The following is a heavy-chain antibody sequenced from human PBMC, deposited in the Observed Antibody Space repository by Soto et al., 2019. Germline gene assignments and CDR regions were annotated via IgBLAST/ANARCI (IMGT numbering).Heavy chain of an antibody. Sequence: PGGSLRLSCAASGCTFSNYAMHWGRQAPWKGLEWVSTIKDGGESTYYVDSVKGRFTISRDNSKNTLYLQMNSLRAEDTAVYYCAKDTSPIDDIVDYYWGQGTLVTVSS. CDR3: AKDTSPIDDIVDYY. CDR1: GCTFSNYA. CDR2: IKDGGEST. V-gene: IGHV3-23*01. D-gene: IGHD2-15*01. J-gene: IGHJ4*02.